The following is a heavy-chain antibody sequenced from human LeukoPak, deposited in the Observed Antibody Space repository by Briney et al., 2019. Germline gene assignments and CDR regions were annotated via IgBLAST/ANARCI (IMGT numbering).Heavy chain of an antibody. CDR1: GGSISSGGYY. Sequence: SETLSLTCTVSGGSISSGGYYWSWIRQHPGKGLEWIGYIYYSGSTYYNPSLKSRVTISVDTSKNQFSLKLSSVTAADTAVYYCARELMGIVVVPAAISSWFDPWGQGTLVTVSS. D-gene: IGHD2-2*03. CDR3: ARELMGIVVVPAAISSWFDP. V-gene: IGHV4-31*03. J-gene: IGHJ5*02. CDR2: IYYSGST.